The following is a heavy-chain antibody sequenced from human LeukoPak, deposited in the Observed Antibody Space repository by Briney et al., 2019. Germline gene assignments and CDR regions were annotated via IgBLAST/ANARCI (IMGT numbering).Heavy chain of an antibody. V-gene: IGHV1-18*01. CDR1: GYTFTSFG. J-gene: IGHJ4*02. D-gene: IGHD1-26*01. CDR2: ISAYNGDT. CDR3: ARVGATVIDY. Sequence: GASVTVSFKTSGYTFTSFGVSWVRQAPGQGLEWMGWISAYNGDTNYAQKLQGRVTITTDTSTSTAYMELRSLRSDDTAVYYCARVGATVIDYWGQGTLVTVSS.